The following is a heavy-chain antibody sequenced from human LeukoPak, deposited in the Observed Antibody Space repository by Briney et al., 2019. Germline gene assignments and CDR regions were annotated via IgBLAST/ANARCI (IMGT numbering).Heavy chain of an antibody. CDR1: GFTFSSYE. D-gene: IGHD3-22*01. CDR3: ASLSHPYYYDSSGYYPGGYYYYGMDV. Sequence: HPGGSLRLSCAASGFTFSSYEMNWVRQAPGKGLEWVSYISSSGSTIYYADSVKGRFTISRDNAKNSLYLQMNSLRAEDTAVYYCASLSHPYYYDSSGYYPGGYYYYGMDVWGQGTTVTVSS. J-gene: IGHJ6*02. CDR2: ISSSGSTI. V-gene: IGHV3-48*03.